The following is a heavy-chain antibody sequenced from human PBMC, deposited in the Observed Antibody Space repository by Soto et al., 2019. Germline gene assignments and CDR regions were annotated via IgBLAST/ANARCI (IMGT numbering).Heavy chain of an antibody. Sequence: QVQLQESGPGLVKPSQTLSLTCTVSGGSISSGNYYWSWIRQPPGKGLEWIGFISYSGSTYYRTYIKSRVTLSVDTYKSKFSLNLSFVTAADKAVYYCATMGTPATGLYFFDYWGQGSLVTVSS. CDR3: ATMGTPATGLYFFDY. CDR1: GGSISSGNYY. V-gene: IGHV4-30-4*01. J-gene: IGHJ4*02. D-gene: IGHD2-15*01. CDR2: ISYSGST.